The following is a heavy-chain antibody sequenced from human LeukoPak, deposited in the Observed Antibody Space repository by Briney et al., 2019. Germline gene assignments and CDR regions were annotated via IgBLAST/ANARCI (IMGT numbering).Heavy chain of an antibody. J-gene: IGHJ6*02. CDR3: ARDETYYYDSSGYQNYYYYGMDV. CDR2: ISYDGSNK. D-gene: IGHD3-22*01. V-gene: IGHV3-30-3*01. Sequence: QPGRSLRLSCAASGFTFSSYAMHWVRQAPGKGLEWVAVISYDGSNKYYADSVKGRFTISRDNSKDTLYLQMNSLRAEDTAVYYCARDETYYYDSSGYQNYYYYGMDVWGQGTTVTVSS. CDR1: GFTFSSYA.